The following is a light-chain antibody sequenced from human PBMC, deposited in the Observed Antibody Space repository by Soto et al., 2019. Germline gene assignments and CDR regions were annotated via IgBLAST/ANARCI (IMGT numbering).Light chain of an antibody. Sequence: QSALTQPASVSGSPGQSITISCSGTNSDVGVYNYVSWYQQHPGKAPKLMIYDVSYRPSGISNRFSGSKSDNTASLTISGLQAEDEADYYCSSYTTSSLYVFGTGTKVTVL. CDR2: DVS. J-gene: IGLJ1*01. V-gene: IGLV2-14*01. CDR1: NSDVGVYNY. CDR3: SSYTTSSLYV.